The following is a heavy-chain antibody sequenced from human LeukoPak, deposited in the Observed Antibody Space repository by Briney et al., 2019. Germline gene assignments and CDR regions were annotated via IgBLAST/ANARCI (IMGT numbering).Heavy chain of an antibody. CDR1: GFTFSSYA. CDR3: AKNPGYSYGYGIDY. CDR2: ISGSGGST. D-gene: IGHD5-18*01. Sequence: GGSLRLSCAASGFTFSSYAMSWVRQAPGKGLEWVSAISGSGGSTYYADSVKGRFTISRDNSKNTLYLQMNSLRAEDTAVYYCAKNPGYSYGYGIDYWGQGTLVTVSS. J-gene: IGHJ4*02. V-gene: IGHV3-23*01.